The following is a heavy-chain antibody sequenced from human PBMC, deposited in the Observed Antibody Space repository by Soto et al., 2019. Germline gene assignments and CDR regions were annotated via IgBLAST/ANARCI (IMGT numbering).Heavy chain of an antibody. CDR1: GFTFSSYA. D-gene: IGHD4-17*01. J-gene: IGHJ4*02. CDR2: ISGSGGST. V-gene: IGHV3-23*01. Sequence: EVQLLESGGGLVQPGGSLRLSCAASGFTFSSYAMSWVRQAPGKGLEWVSAISGSGGSTYYADSVKGQLTISRDNSKNTLYLQMNSLRAEDTAVYYCAEDHYYGYYGDKFYHWGQGSLVTVPS. CDR3: AEDHYYGYYGDKFYH.